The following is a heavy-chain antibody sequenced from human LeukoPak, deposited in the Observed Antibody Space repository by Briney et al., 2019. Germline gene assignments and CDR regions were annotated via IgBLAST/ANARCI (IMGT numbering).Heavy chain of an antibody. CDR2: ISAYNGKT. D-gene: IGHD4-17*01. CDR3: ARATVTTLSDAFDI. J-gene: IGHJ3*02. CDR1: GYTFSNYG. Sequence: ASVKVSCKASGYTFSNYGFSWVRQAPGQGLEWMGWISAYNGKTTYAQKVQGRVTMTTDTSTSTAYMDLRSLRSDDTAVYYCARATVTTLSDAFDIWGQGTMVTVSS. V-gene: IGHV1-18*01.